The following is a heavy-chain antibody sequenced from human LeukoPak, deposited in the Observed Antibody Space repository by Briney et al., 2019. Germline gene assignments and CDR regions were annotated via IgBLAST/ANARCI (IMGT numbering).Heavy chain of an antibody. J-gene: IGHJ5*02. CDR3: ARGSELYYYDTRNWFDP. D-gene: IGHD3-22*01. Sequence: GESLKISCKGSGYSFTSYWIGWVRQMPGKGLEWMGIIYPGDSDTRCSPSFQGQVTISADKSISTAYLQWSSLKASDTAMYYCARGSELYYYDTRNWFDPWGQGTLVTVSS. V-gene: IGHV5-51*01. CDR2: IYPGDSDT. CDR1: GYSFTSYW.